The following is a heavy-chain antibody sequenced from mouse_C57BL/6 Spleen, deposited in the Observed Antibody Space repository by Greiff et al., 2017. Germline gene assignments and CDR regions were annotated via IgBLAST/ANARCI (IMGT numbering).Heavy chain of an antibody. D-gene: IGHD1-1*01. V-gene: IGHV1-82*01. CDR1: GYAFSSSW. J-gene: IGHJ4*01. CDR3: SRLTTVVAADYAMDY. Sequence: QVQLQQSGPELVKPGASVKISCKASGYAFSSSWMHWVKQRPGKGLEWIGRIYPGDGDTNYNGKFKGKATLTADKSSSTAYMQLSSLTSEDSAVSYCSRLTTVVAADYAMDYWGQGTSVTVSS. CDR2: IYPGDGDT.